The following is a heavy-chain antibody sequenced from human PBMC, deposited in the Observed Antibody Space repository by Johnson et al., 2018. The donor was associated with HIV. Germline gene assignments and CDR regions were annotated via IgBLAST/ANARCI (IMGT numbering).Heavy chain of an antibody. D-gene: IGHD3-10*01. Sequence: VQLVESGGALIQPGGSLRLSCAASGFTISSNYMSWVRQAPGKGLEWVSVIYSGGNTYYADSVKGRFTISKDNSKNPLYLQMNSLRAEDTAVYYCASFRGVIRSDAFDIWGQGTMVTVSS. J-gene: IGHJ3*02. V-gene: IGHV3-53*01. CDR3: ASFRGVIRSDAFDI. CDR1: GFTISSNY. CDR2: IYSGGNT.